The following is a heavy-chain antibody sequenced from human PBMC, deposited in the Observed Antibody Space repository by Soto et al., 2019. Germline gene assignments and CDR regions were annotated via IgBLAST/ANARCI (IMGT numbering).Heavy chain of an antibody. V-gene: IGHV3-33*01. Sequence: QVQLVESGGGVVQPGRSLRLSCAASGFTFSSYGMHWVRQAPGKGLEWVAVIWYDGSNKYYADSVKGRFTSSRDNSKNTLYLQMNSLRAEDTAVYYCARDEASFRAAARTYYFDYWGQGTLVTVSS. CDR3: ARDEASFRAAARTYYFDY. J-gene: IGHJ4*02. D-gene: IGHD6-13*01. CDR2: IWYDGSNK. CDR1: GFTFSSYG.